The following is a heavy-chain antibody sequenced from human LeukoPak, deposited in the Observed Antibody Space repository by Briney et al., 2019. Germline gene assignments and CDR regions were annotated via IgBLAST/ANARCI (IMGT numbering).Heavy chain of an antibody. V-gene: IGHV1-46*01. D-gene: IGHD3-9*01. Sequence: GASVKVSCKASGYTFTRYYIHWVRQAPGQGLEWMGIINPSGGSTSYAQKFQGRVTMTRDTSTSTVYMELSSLRSEDTAVYYCARGPTVYYDILTGYYTPYYFDYWGQGTLVTVSS. CDR2: INPSGGST. CDR1: GYTFTRYY. J-gene: IGHJ4*02. CDR3: ARGPTVYYDILTGYYTPYYFDY.